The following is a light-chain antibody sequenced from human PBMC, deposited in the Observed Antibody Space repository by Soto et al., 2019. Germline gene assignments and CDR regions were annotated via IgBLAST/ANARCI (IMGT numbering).Light chain of an antibody. CDR3: SLYTISRV. CDR2: EVS. Sequence: QSALTQPASVSGSPGQSITISCTGSGSDIGAYNYVSWYQQHPGKAPKLMIYEVSNRPSGVSNRFSGSKSGNTASLTISGLQAEDEADYYCSLYTISRVFGGGTKLTVL. CDR1: GSDIGAYNY. V-gene: IGLV2-14*01. J-gene: IGLJ3*02.